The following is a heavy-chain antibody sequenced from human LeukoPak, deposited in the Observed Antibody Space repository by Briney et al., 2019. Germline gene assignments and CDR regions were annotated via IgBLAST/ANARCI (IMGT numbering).Heavy chain of an antibody. D-gene: IGHD6-19*01. V-gene: IGHV4-61*02. CDR2: IYTSGST. J-gene: IGHJ4*02. Sequence: SETLSLTCTVSGGSISSGGYYWSWIRQPAGKGLEWIGRIYTSGSTNYNPSLKSRVTMSVDTSKNQFSLKLSSVTAADTAVYYCAREAVAGQNNKGFDYWGQGTLVTVSS. CDR3: AREAVAGQNNKGFDY. CDR1: GGSISSGGYY.